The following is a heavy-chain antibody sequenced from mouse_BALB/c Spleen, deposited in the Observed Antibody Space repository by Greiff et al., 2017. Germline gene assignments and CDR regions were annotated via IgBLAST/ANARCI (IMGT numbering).Heavy chain of an antibody. D-gene: IGHD2-4*01. Sequence: QVQLQQPGAELVKPGASVKMSCKASGYTFTSYNMHWVKQTPGQGLEWIGAIYPGNGDTSYNQKFKGKATLTADKSSSTAYMQLSSLTSEDSAVYYCARGKMDYDSYWYFDVWGAGTTVTVSS. J-gene: IGHJ1*01. CDR3: ARGKMDYDSYWYFDV. V-gene: IGHV1-12*01. CDR2: IYPGNGDT. CDR1: GYTFTSYN.